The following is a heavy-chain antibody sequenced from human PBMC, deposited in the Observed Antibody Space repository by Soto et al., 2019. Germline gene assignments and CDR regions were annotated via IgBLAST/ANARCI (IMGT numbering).Heavy chain of an antibody. Sequence: GGSMRISCVGSGYNFIKYAVSWVRQATGKGLEWVSAVNIGGENTYYADSLKVRFTSSRDNAKNSLYLQMNSLRAKDTAVYYCASLGEIVVPAAIPYYYYCMDVWGKGTTVTVSS. CDR1: GYNFIKYA. D-gene: IGHD2-2*01. J-gene: IGHJ6*03. CDR2: VNIGGENT. V-gene: IGHV3-23*01. CDR3: ASLGEIVVPAAIPYYYYCMDV.